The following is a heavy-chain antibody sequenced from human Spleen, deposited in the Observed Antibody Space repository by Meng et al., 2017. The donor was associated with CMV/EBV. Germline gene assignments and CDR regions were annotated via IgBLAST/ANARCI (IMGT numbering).Heavy chain of an antibody. CDR2: ISRSATTI. V-gene: IGHV3-48*03. J-gene: IGHJ4*02. CDR1: GFPVSSNY. CDR3: ARDLPVYSTSALDY. Sequence: GESLKISCVVSGFPVSSNYMIWVRQAPGKGLEWVAYISRSATTIYYADSVKGRFTISRDNAKNSLYLQMNSLRAEDTAVYFCARDLPVYSTSALDYWGQGTLVTVSS. D-gene: IGHD6-6*01.